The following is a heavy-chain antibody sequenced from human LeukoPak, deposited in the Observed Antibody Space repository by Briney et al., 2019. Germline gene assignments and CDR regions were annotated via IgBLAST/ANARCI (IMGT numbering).Heavy chain of an antibody. CDR1: GFTFSSYA. Sequence: PGGSLRLSCAASGFTFSSYAMHWVRQAPGKGLEWVAVIWYDGSNKYYADSVKGRFTISRDNSKNTLYLQMNSLRAEDTAVYYCARESYSGYEGFDYWGQGTLVTVSS. J-gene: IGHJ4*02. CDR3: ARESYSGYEGFDY. CDR2: IWYDGSNK. V-gene: IGHV3-33*08. D-gene: IGHD5-12*01.